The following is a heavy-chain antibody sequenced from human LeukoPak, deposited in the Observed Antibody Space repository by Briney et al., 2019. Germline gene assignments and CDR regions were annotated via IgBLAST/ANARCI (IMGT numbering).Heavy chain of an antibody. CDR2: FDPEDGET. V-gene: IGHV1-24*01. D-gene: IGHD1-26*01. J-gene: IGHJ3*02. Sequence: ASVKVSCKVSGYTLTELSMHWVRQAPGKGLEWMGGFDPEDGETIYAQKFQGRVTMTEDTSTDTAYMELSSLRSEDTAVYYCATQWGPVGYDAFDIWGQGTMVTVSS. CDR1: GYTLTELS. CDR3: ATQWGPVGYDAFDI.